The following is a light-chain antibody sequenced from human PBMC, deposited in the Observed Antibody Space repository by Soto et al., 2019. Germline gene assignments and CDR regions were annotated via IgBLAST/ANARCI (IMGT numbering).Light chain of an antibody. CDR2: DVS. CDR1: SSDVGGYNY. Sequence: QSVLTQPASVSGSHGHSITISCTGTSSDVGGYNYVSWYQQHPGKAPKLMIYDVSNRPSGVSNRFSGSKSGNTASLTISGLQAEDEADYYCSSYTSSSTYNYVFGTGTKVTVL. J-gene: IGLJ1*01. CDR3: SSYTSSSTYNYV. V-gene: IGLV2-14*01.